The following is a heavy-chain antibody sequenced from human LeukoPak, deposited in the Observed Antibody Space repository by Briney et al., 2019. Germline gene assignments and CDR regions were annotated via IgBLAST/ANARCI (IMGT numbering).Heavy chain of an antibody. CDR3: AKDGDDFWSSTGVAFDI. J-gene: IGHJ3*02. CDR2: ISYDGSNK. V-gene: IGHV3-30*18. Sequence: GGSLRLSCAASGFTFSSYGMHWVRQAPGKGLEWVAVISYDGSNKYYADSVKGRFTISRDNSKNTLYLQMNSLRAEDTAVYYCAKDGDDFWSSTGVAFDIWGQGTMVTVSS. CDR1: GFTFSSYG. D-gene: IGHD3-3*01.